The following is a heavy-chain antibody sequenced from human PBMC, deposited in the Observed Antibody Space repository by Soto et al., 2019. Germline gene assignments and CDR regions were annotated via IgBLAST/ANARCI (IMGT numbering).Heavy chain of an antibody. V-gene: IGHV1-18*01. J-gene: IGHJ5*02. Sequence: GASVKVSCKASGYTFTSYGISWVRQAPGQGLEWMGWISAYNGNTNYAQKLQGRVTMTTDTSTSTAYMELRSLRSDDTAVYYCARRYCSGGSCYPNWFDPWGQGTLVTVSS. D-gene: IGHD2-15*01. CDR2: ISAYNGNT. CDR3: ARRYCSGGSCYPNWFDP. CDR1: GYTFTSYG.